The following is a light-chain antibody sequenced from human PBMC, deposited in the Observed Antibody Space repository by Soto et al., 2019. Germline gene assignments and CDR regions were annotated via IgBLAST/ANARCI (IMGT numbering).Light chain of an antibody. Sequence: QSALTQPASVSGSPGQSITISCTGTSSDVGSYNLVSWYQQHPGKAPKLMIYEGSKRPSGVSNHFSGSKSGNTASLTISGLQAEDEADYYCCSYAGTSTPYYVFGAGTKLTVL. V-gene: IGLV2-23*01. J-gene: IGLJ1*01. CDR1: SSDVGSYNL. CDR3: CSYAGTSTPYYV. CDR2: EGS.